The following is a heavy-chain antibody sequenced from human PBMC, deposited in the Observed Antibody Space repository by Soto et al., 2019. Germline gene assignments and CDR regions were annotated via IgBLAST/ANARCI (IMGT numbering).Heavy chain of an antibody. CDR2: IYYSGST. D-gene: IGHD3-22*01. V-gene: IGHV4-39*01. J-gene: IGHJ6*02. CDR3: ASHRSYYYDSSGYLYYYYYGMDV. Sequence: SETLSLTCTVSGGSISSSSYYWGWIRQPPGKGLEWIGSIYYSGSTYYNPSLKSRVTISVDTSKNQFSLKLGSVTAADTAVYYCASHRSYYYDSSGYLYYYYYGMDVWGQGTTVTVSS. CDR1: GGSISSSSYY.